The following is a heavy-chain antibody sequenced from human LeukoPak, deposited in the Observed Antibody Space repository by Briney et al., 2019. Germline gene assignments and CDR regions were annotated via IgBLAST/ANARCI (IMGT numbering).Heavy chain of an antibody. CDR3: ARDRGSGWYRDAFHI. CDR1: GCTFTSYY. V-gene: IGHV1-46*01. D-gene: IGHD6-19*01. J-gene: IGHJ3*02. Sequence: ASVHVSFKASGCTFTSYYMHWVGQPGGQGLEWMGIINPSGGSTSYAQKFQGRVTMTRDTSTSTVYMELSSLRSEDTAVYYCARDRGSGWYRDAFHIWGQGTMVTVSP. CDR2: INPSGGST.